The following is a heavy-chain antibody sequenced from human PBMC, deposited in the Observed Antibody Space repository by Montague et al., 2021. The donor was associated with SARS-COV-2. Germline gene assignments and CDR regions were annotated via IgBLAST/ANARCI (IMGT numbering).Heavy chain of an antibody. D-gene: IGHD1-26*01. V-gene: IGHV6-1*01. CDR1: GDSVAREGAA. CDR2: SYYRSKWYN. CDR3: ARTSASSDY. J-gene: IGHJ4*02. Sequence: CAISGDSVAREGAAWSWVRQSPSRGLEWLGGSYYRSKWYNDYAVSVKSRITINPDASKNQISLQLNSVTPEDTAVYYCARTSASSDYWGQGTLVTVSS.